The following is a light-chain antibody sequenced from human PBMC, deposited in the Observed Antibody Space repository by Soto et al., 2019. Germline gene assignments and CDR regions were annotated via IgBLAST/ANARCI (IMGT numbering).Light chain of an antibody. CDR3: QQRNSWPLT. V-gene: IGKV3-11*01. CDR2: DAS. CDR1: QSISGN. J-gene: IGKJ4*01. Sequence: EIVLAQSPATLSLSPGERATLSCRASQSISGNLAWYQKKPGQPPRLLIYDASNRATDIPTRFSGGGSGTDFTLTITSLAPEDFAIYFYQQRNSWPLTFGGGTKVEIK.